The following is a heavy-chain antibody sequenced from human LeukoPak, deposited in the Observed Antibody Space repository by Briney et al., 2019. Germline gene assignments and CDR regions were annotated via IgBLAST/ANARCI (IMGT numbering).Heavy chain of an antibody. D-gene: IGHD3-10*01. Sequence: GGSLRLSCAASGFTFSSYAMHWVRQAPGKGLEWVAVISYDGSNKYYADSVKGRFTISRDNSKNTLYLQMNSLRAEDTAVYYCAREGPDGSESYSDYWGQGTLVTVSS. CDR2: ISYDGSNK. CDR1: GFTFSSYA. J-gene: IGHJ4*02. V-gene: IGHV3-30-3*01. CDR3: AREGPDGSESYSDY.